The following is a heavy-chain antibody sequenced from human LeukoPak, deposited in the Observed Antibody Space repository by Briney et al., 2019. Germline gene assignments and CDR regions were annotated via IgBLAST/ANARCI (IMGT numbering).Heavy chain of an antibody. Sequence: PGGSLRLSCAASGFTVSNMYMTWVRQAPGKGLEWVSLIYGDGRTSYADSVKGRCTISRDNAKNSLYLQMNSLRAEDTAVYYCARTTYQLPLNWFDPWGQGTLVTVSS. V-gene: IGHV3-53*01. D-gene: IGHD2-2*01. CDR3: ARTTYQLPLNWFDP. CDR1: GFTVSNMY. CDR2: IYGDGRT. J-gene: IGHJ5*02.